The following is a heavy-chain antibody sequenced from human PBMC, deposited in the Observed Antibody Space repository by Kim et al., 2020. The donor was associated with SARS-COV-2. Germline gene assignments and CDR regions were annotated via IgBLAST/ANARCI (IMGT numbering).Heavy chain of an antibody. V-gene: IGHV3-33*01. D-gene: IGHD2-2*01. CDR1: GFTFSSYG. Sequence: GGSLRLSCAASGFTFSSYGMHWVRQAPGKGLEWVAVIWYDGSNKYYADSVKGRFTISRDNSKNTLYLQMNSLRAEDTAVYYCARDRGDIVVVPAPHNYYYYGMDVWGQGTTVTVSS. CDR3: ARDRGDIVVVPAPHNYYYYGMDV. J-gene: IGHJ6*02. CDR2: IWYDGSNK.